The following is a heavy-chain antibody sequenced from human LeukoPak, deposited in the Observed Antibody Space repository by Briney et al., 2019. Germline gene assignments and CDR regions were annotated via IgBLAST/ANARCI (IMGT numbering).Heavy chain of an antibody. V-gene: IGHV4-39*07. CDR3: ATGVKQQLPPGYWFDP. Sequence: PSETLSLTCTVSGGSISSSSYYWGWIRQPPGKGLEWIGSIYYSGSTYYNPSLKSRVTISVDTSKNQFSLKLSSVTAADTAVYYCATGVKQQLPPGYWFDPWGQGTLVTVSS. J-gene: IGHJ5*02. D-gene: IGHD6-13*01. CDR1: GGSISSSSYY. CDR2: IYYSGST.